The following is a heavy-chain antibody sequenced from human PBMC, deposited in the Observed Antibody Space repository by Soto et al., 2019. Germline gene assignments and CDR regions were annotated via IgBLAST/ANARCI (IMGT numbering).Heavy chain of an antibody. CDR3: ARDLYSSSARYLDY. CDR1: GFTFSSYS. J-gene: IGHJ4*02. D-gene: IGHD6-6*01. Sequence: EVQLVESGGGLVKPGGSLRLSCAASGFTFSSYSMNWVRQAPGKGLAWVSAISSSSSYIYYADSVKGRFTISRDNAKNSLYLQMNSLRDEYTAVYYWARDLYSSSARYLDYWGQGTLVTVSS. V-gene: IGHV3-21*01. CDR2: ISSSSSYI.